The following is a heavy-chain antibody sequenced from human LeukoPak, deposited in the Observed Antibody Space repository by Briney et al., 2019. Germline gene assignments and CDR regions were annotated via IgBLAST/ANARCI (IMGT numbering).Heavy chain of an antibody. Sequence: ASVKVSCKASGYTFTNYGINWVRQAPGQGLEWMGWISAYNGNTNYAQKLQGRVTMTTDTSTSTAYMELRSLRSDDTAVYYCARGNYYDTSGYGNYNWFDPWGQGTLVTVSS. V-gene: IGHV1-18*01. J-gene: IGHJ5*02. D-gene: IGHD3-22*01. CDR2: ISAYNGNT. CDR1: GYTFTNYG. CDR3: ARGNYYDTSGYGNYNWFDP.